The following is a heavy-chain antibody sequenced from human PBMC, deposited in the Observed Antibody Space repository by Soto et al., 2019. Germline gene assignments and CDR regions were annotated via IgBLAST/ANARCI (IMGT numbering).Heavy chain of an antibody. J-gene: IGHJ6*02. CDR3: ARECTVTHVAHDYYYYSGMDV. D-gene: IGHD4-17*01. V-gene: IGHV3-33*01. CDR2: IWYDGSNK. CDR1: GFTFSSYG. Sequence: QVQLVESGGGVVQPGRSLRLSCAASGFTFSSYGMHWVRQAPGKGLEWVAVIWYDGSNKYYADSVKGRFTISRDNSKNXRXLXXNSLRAEDTAVYYCARECTVTHVAHDYYYYSGMDVWGQGTTVTVSS.